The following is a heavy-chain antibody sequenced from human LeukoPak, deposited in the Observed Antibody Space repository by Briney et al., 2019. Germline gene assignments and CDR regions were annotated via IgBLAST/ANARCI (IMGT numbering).Heavy chain of an antibody. CDR1: GYTFTSYD. CDR3: ARDQNYYGSGSYPAYYFDY. CDR2: MNPNSGNT. J-gene: IGHJ4*02. Sequence: ASVKVSCKASGYTFTSYDINWVRQATGQGLEWMGWMNPNSGNTGYAQKFQGRVTITRNTSISTAYMELSSLRSEDTAVYYCARDQNYYGSGSYPAYYFDYWGQGTLVTVSS. V-gene: IGHV1-8*03. D-gene: IGHD3-10*01.